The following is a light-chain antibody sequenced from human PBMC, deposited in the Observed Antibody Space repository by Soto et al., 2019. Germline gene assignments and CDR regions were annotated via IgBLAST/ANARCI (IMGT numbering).Light chain of an antibody. J-gene: IGKJ4*01. V-gene: IGKV3-20*01. CDR2: GAS. Sequence: EVVVTQAPGTLSVSPAERATLSCRASQSVSSSYLAWYQQKPGQAPRLLIHGASSRATGIPDRFSGSGSETEFTITISSLQSEDVAVDECQQYGSSPLTFGGGTKVDIK. CDR3: QQYGSSPLT. CDR1: QSVSSSY.